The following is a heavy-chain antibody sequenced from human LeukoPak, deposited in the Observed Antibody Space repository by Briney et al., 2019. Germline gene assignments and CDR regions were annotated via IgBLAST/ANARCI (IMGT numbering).Heavy chain of an antibody. J-gene: IGHJ3*02. D-gene: IGHD6-25*01. CDR2: IYHSGST. V-gene: IGHV4-30-2*01. Sequence: SETLSLTCAVSGGSISSGGYSWSWIRQPPGKGLEWIGYIYHSGSTYYNPSLKSRVTISVDRSKNQFSLKLSSVTAADTAVYYCARDLGYHPYAFDIWGQGTMVTVSS. CDR1: GGSISSGGYS. CDR3: ARDLGYHPYAFDI.